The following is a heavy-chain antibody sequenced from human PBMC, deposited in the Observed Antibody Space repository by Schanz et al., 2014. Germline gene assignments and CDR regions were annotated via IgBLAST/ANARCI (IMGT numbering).Heavy chain of an antibody. V-gene: IGHV3-30*02. Sequence: VQLVESGGGVVQPGGSLRLSCAASGFTFSSYGMHWVRQAPGKGLEWVAFVRNDGSNKYYADSVKGRFTISRDNSKNTLYLQMNSLRAEDTAVYYCAKVVASGPTTGPFDPWGQGTLVTVSS. D-gene: IGHD1-26*01. J-gene: IGHJ5*02. CDR3: AKVVASGPTTGPFDP. CDR2: VRNDGSNK. CDR1: GFTFSSYG.